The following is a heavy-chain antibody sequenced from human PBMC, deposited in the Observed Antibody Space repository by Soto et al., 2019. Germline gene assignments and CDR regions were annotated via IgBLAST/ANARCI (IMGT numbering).Heavy chain of an antibody. Sequence: PSETLSLTCAVSGGSISSSNWWSWVRQPPGKGLEWIGEIYHSGSTNYNPSLKSRVTISVDKSKNQFSLKLSSVTAADTAVYYCARAWSGNYYDSSGYHYGALDIWGQGTMVTVSS. CDR2: IYHSGST. CDR3: ARAWSGNYYDSSGYHYGALDI. J-gene: IGHJ3*02. D-gene: IGHD3-22*01. CDR1: GGSISSSNW. V-gene: IGHV4-4*02.